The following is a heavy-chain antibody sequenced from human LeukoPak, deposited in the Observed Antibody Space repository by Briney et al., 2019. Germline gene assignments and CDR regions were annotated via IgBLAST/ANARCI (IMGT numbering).Heavy chain of an antibody. Sequence: GESLQISCKGSGYSFTSYWIGWVRQMPGKGLEWMGIIYPGDSDTRYSPSFQGQVAISADKSVSTAYLQWSSLKASDTAMYYCARHIYSTNWFDPWGQGTPVTVSS. J-gene: IGHJ5*02. CDR2: IYPGDSDT. CDR3: ARHIYSTNWFDP. V-gene: IGHV5-51*01. D-gene: IGHD4-11*01. CDR1: GYSFTSYW.